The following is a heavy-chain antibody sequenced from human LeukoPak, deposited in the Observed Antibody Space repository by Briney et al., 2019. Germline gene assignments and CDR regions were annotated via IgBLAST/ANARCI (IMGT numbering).Heavy chain of an antibody. Sequence: SETLSLTCTVSGGSISSYYWSWIRQPAGKGLEWVGRIYTSGSTNYNPSLKSRVTMSVDTSKNQFSLKLSSVTAADTAVYYCARDTGRQPERHSSGWKYNWFDPWGQGTLVTVSS. J-gene: IGHJ5*02. CDR2: IYTSGST. CDR3: ARDTGRQPERHSSGWKYNWFDP. D-gene: IGHD6-19*01. V-gene: IGHV4-4*07. CDR1: GGSISSYY.